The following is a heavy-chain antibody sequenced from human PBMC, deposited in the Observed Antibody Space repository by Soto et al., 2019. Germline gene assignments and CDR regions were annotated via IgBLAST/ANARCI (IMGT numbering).Heavy chain of an antibody. CDR2: ISAYNGSS. CDR3: ASSYLAPLYAASGRSDYYYGMDV. D-gene: IGHD3-10*01. Sequence: QVQLVQSGAEVKKPGASVKVSCKASGYTFTSYGISWVRQAPGQGPEWMGWISAYNGSSNYAQKLQGRVTMTTDTSTSTAYMELRSLRSVATAVYYCASSYLAPLYAASGRSDYYYGMDVWGQGTTVTVSS. J-gene: IGHJ6*02. V-gene: IGHV1-18*01. CDR1: GYTFTSYG.